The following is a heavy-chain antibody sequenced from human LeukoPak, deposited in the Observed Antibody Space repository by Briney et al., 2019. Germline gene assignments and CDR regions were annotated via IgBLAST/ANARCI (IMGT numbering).Heavy chain of an antibody. Sequence: ASVKVSCKASGYTFTGYYMHWVRQAPGQGLEWMGWINPTSGGTNYAQKFQGRVTMTRDTSISTAYMELSRLRSDDTAVYYCARGLWLQLERLGSLYFDYWGQGTLVTVSS. D-gene: IGHD1-1*01. V-gene: IGHV1-2*02. CDR2: INPTSGGT. J-gene: IGHJ4*02. CDR1: GYTFTGYY. CDR3: ARGLWLQLERLGSLYFDY.